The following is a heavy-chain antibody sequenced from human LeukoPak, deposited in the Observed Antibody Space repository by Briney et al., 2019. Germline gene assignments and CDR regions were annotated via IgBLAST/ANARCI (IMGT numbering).Heavy chain of an antibody. V-gene: IGHV4-34*01. J-gene: IGHJ4*02. D-gene: IGHD3-22*01. Sequence: SXTLSLTCAVYGGSFSGYYWSWIRQPPGKGVEWSGEINHSGSTNYNPSLKSRVTISVDTSKNQFSLKLSSVTAADTAVYYCARGRRYYDSSGYGDYWGQGTLVTVSS. CDR2: INHSGST. CDR3: ARGRRYYDSSGYGDY. CDR1: GGSFSGYY.